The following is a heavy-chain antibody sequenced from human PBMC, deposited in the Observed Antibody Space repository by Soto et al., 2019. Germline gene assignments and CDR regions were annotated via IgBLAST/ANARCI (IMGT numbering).Heavy chain of an antibody. Sequence: TGGPLRLSWTAVGFTVGDYAITCVRQAPGRGLDWVSAVSGSGGSTYYADSVKGQFTISRDNSKNTLYLQMNSLRVEDTAVYYCVRHRVFLDDFDYWGQGTLVTSPQ. J-gene: IGHJ4*02. CDR2: VSGSGGST. CDR3: VRHRVFLDDFDY. D-gene: IGHD3-3*01. CDR1: GFTVGDYA. V-gene: IGHV3-23*01.